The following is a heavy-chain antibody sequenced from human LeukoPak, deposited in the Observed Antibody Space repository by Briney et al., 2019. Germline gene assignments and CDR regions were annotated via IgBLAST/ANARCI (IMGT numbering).Heavy chain of an antibody. CDR3: ARGSGSPDAFDI. J-gene: IGHJ3*02. CDR1: GFTFSSYE. CDR2: ISSSGSTI. Sequence: GGSLRLSCAASGFTFSSYEMNWVRQAPGKGLEWVSYISSSGSTIYYADSVKGRFTISRDNAKNSLYLQMNSLRAEDTAVYYCARGSGSPDAFDIWGQGTMVTVSS. V-gene: IGHV3-48*03. D-gene: IGHD1-26*01.